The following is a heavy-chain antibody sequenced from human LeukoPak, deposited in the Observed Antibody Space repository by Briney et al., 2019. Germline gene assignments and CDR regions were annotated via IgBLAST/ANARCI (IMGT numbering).Heavy chain of an antibody. CDR1: GFTFDDYG. Sequence: PGGSLRLSCAASGFTFDDYGMSWVRQAPGKGLEWVSGINWNGGSTGYADSVKGRFTISRDNAKNSLYLQMNSLRAEDTALYYCAREQYDSSGHPQGLYYHYYMDVWGKGTTVTVSS. CDR3: AREQYDSSGHPQGLYYHYYMDV. CDR2: INWNGGST. V-gene: IGHV3-20*04. J-gene: IGHJ6*03. D-gene: IGHD3-22*01.